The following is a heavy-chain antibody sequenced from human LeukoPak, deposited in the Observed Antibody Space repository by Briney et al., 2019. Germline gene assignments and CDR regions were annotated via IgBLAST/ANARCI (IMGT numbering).Heavy chain of an antibody. D-gene: IGHD5-18*01. V-gene: IGHV4-4*07. Sequence: SETLSLTCAVYGGSFSSYYWSWIRQPAGKGLEWIGRIYTSGSTNYNPSLKSRVTMSVDTSKNQFSLKLSSVTAADTAVYYCARDHVGYSYGYVWGQGTLVTVSS. CDR1: GGSFSSYY. J-gene: IGHJ4*02. CDR2: IYTSGST. CDR3: ARDHVGYSYGYV.